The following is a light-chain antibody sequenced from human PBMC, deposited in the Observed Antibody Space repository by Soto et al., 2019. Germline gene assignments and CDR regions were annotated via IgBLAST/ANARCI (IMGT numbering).Light chain of an antibody. V-gene: IGKV1-33*01. CDR2: GAT. CDR3: LQYDFRPPT. J-gene: IGKJ5*01. CDR1: QSISNY. Sequence: DIHMSKSPSSLSACVGDRVSITCRASQSISNYLNWYQQVPGRAPKILIYGATSLESGVPSRFSGSGSGTDFSFTINTLQPEDIATYYCLQYDFRPPTFGQGTRLEIK.